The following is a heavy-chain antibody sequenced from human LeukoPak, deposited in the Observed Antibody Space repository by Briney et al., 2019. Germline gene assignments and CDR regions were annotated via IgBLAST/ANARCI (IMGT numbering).Heavy chain of an antibody. CDR3: ARGFGRATITGLF. V-gene: IGHV3-48*03. CDR1: GFTFSSYE. D-gene: IGHD5-12*01. Sequence: GGSLRLSCAASGFTFSSYEMNWVRQAPGKGLEWVSYISSSGSTIYYADSVKGRFTISRDNAKNSLYLQMNSLRAEDTAVYYCARGFGRATITGLFWGQGTLVTVSS. J-gene: IGHJ4*02. CDR2: ISSSGSTI.